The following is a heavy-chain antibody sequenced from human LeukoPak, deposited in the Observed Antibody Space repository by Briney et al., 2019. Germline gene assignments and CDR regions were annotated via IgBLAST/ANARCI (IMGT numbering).Heavy chain of an antibody. D-gene: IGHD6-13*01. CDR2: IYTSGST. V-gene: IGHV4-59*10. CDR3: ARQVAAAGRIHDY. J-gene: IGHJ4*02. CDR1: GGSFSGYY. Sequence: SETLSLTCVVYGGSFSGYYWSWIRQPAGKGLEWIGRIYTSGSTNYNPSLKSRVTISIDTSKNQFSLKLSSVTAADTALYYCARQVAAAGRIHDYWGQGTLVTVSS.